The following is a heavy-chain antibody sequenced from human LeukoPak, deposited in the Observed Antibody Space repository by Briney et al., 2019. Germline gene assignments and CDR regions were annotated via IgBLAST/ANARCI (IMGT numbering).Heavy chain of an antibody. Sequence: KPSETLSLTCAVYGGSFSGYYWSWIRQPPWKGLEWIGEINHSGSTNYNPSLKSRVTISVDTSKNQFSLKLSSVTAADTAVYYCARRVKFYYYGSGSYGKYFDYWGQGTLVTVSS. D-gene: IGHD3-10*01. V-gene: IGHV4-34*01. CDR2: INHSGST. CDR1: GGSFSGYY. CDR3: ARRVKFYYYGSGSYGKYFDY. J-gene: IGHJ4*02.